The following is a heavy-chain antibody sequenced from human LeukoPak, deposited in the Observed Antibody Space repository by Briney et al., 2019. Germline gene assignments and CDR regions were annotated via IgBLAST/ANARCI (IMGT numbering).Heavy chain of an antibody. Sequence: PGGSLRLSCAASGFTFSSYGMHWVRQAPGKGLERVAFIRYDGSNEYYADSVKGRLTISRDNSKNTLYLQMNSLRAEDTAVYYCAKAPVRIAAAGTSVTANYYYYGMDVWGQGTTVTVSS. V-gene: IGHV3-30*02. CDR3: AKAPVRIAAAGTSVTANYYYYGMDV. J-gene: IGHJ6*02. CDR1: GFTFSSYG. D-gene: IGHD6-13*01. CDR2: IRYDGSNE.